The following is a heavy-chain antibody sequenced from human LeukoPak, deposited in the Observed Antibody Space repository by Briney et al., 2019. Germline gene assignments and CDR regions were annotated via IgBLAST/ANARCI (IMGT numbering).Heavy chain of an antibody. D-gene: IGHD6-19*01. J-gene: IGHJ3*02. V-gene: IGHV3-74*01. CDR1: GFTFSSYW. CDR2: IISDDSST. CDR3: AREMAYSSGRAFDI. Sequence: PGGSLRLSCALSGFTFSSYWIHWVRQTPRKGLVWVSRIISDDSSTSYADSVKGRFTISRDNAKNKLYLQMNSLRVEDTAVYYCAREMAYSSGRAFDIWGQGIMVTVSS.